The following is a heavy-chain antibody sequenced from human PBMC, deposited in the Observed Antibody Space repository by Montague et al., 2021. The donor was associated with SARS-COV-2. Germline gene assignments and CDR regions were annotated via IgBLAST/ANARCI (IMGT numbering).Heavy chain of an antibody. CDR2: SSGSDGGT. Sequence: SRRISCVASGFNFSNSAMNWVRQAPGKGLEWVSGSSGSDGGTHYSDSVKGRFTISRDNSKNVLYLQMNSLRAEDTALYYCAKDSYYYGLGYGMDVWGQGTTVTVSS. D-gene: IGHD3-10*01. CDR3: AKDSYYYGLGYGMDV. V-gene: IGHV3-23*01. CDR1: GFNFSNSA. J-gene: IGHJ6*02.